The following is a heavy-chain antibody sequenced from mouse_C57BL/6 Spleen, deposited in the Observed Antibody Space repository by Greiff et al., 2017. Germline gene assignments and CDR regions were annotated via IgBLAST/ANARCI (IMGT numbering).Heavy chain of an antibody. CDR1: GYTFTSYW. Sequence: VQLQQPGAELVKPGASVKMSCKASGYTFTSYWITWVKQRPGQGLEWIGDIYPGSGSTNYNEKFKSKATLTVDTSSSTAYMQLSSLTSEDSAVYYCARSGYDYDAGFAYWGQGTLVTVSA. V-gene: IGHV1-55*01. D-gene: IGHD2-4*01. J-gene: IGHJ3*01. CDR2: IYPGSGST. CDR3: ARSGYDYDAGFAY.